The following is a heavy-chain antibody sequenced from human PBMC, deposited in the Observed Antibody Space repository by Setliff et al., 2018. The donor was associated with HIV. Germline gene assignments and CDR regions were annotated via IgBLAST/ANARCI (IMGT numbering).Heavy chain of an antibody. CDR1: GFSFSDYG. CDR2: ISYDGSNK. Sequence: GGSLRLSCAASGFSFSDYGMHWVRQAPGKGLEWVAFISYDGSNKYYADSVKGRFTISRDNSKNTLYLQMNSPRAEDTAVYYGARVAETRGYSYDNRLYYYGMDVWGQGTTVTVSS. CDR3: ARVAETRGYSYDNRLYYYGMDV. D-gene: IGHD5-18*01. J-gene: IGHJ6*02. V-gene: IGHV3-30*03.